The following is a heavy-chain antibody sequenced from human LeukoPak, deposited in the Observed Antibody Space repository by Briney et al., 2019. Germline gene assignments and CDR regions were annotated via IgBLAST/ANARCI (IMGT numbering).Heavy chain of an antibody. D-gene: IGHD6-19*01. Sequence: ASETLSLTCTVSGGSIRSYYWSWIRQPPGKGLEWIGYMYYSGSTKYNPSLKSRVTISLDTSKNHFSLELSSVTAADTAVYYCARGHYTSAWYCYFDLWGRGTLVTVSS. CDR2: MYYSGST. V-gene: IGHV4-59*12. CDR1: GGSIRSYY. CDR3: ARGHYTSAWYCYFDL. J-gene: IGHJ2*01.